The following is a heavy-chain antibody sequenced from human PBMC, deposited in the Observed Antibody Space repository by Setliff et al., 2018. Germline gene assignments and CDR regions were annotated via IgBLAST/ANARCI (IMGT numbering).Heavy chain of an antibody. J-gene: IGHJ4*02. D-gene: IGHD3-3*01. Sequence: SVKVSCKVSGGAFSNYGLSWVRQAPGRGLLWMGRIIPILETTNYAQNFQGRVSITADESTRAAYMELSSLTFEDTAVYYCARWNGSGYFYYWGQGTWVTVSS. V-gene: IGHV1-69*11. CDR1: GGAFSNYG. CDR3: ARWNGSGYFYY. CDR2: IIPILETT.